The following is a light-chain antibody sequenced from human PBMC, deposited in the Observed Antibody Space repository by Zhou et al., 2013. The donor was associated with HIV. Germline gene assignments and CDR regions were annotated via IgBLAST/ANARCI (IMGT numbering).Light chain of an antibody. J-gene: IGKJ4*01. CDR1: HNIGQS. CDR2: DTS. V-gene: IGKV1-33*01. CDR3: QQYGSSPST. Sequence: DIEMTQSPSSLSASVGDRVIITCQASHNIGQSLNWYQQKPGRAPKLLIYDTSTLELGVPPRFSGSGSGTDFTLTISRLEPEDFAVYYCQQYGSSPSTFGGGTKVEIK.